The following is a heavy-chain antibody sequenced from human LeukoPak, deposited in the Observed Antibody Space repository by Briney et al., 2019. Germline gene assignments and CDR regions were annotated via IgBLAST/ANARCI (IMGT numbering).Heavy chain of an antibody. CDR3: ARDSLSYGLVDWFDP. V-gene: IGHV3-30-3*01. CDR2: ISYDGSNK. Sequence: GRSLRLSCAASGFTFSSYAMHWVRQAPGKGLEWVAVISYDGSNKYYADSVKGRFTISRDNSKNTLYLQMNSLRAEDTAVYYCARDSLSYGLVDWFDPWGQGTLVTVSS. J-gene: IGHJ5*02. CDR1: GFTFSSYA. D-gene: IGHD5-18*01.